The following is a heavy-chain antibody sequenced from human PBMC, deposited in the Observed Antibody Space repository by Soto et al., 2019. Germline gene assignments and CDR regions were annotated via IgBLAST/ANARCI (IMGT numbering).Heavy chain of an antibody. J-gene: IGHJ6*02. CDR3: ARGAREYYDSSGYSRGGDYYYGMDV. CDR1: GGTFSSYA. V-gene: IGHV1-69*01. D-gene: IGHD3-22*01. Sequence: QVQLVQSGAEVKKPGSSVKVSCKASGGTFSSYAISWVRQAPGQGLEWMGGIIPIFGTANYAQKFQGRVTLTADESTSTAYMELSSLRSEDTAVYYCARGAREYYDSSGYSRGGDYYYGMDVWGQGTTVTVSS. CDR2: IIPIFGTA.